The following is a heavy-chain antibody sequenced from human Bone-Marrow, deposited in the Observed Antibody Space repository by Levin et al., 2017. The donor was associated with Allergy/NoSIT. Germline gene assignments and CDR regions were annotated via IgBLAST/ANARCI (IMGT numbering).Heavy chain of an antibody. Sequence: QSGGSLRLSCTSSRIIFANYAMNWVRQAPGKGLEWVSGISGSGRDTYYADSVKGRFTIPRDNSQNTLLLEMNSLGAEDSALYYCTESKMDFACATESFDYWGQGTLVNVSS. J-gene: IGHJ4*02. CDR1: RIIFANYA. V-gene: IGHV3-23*01. CDR3: TESKMDFACATESFDY. D-gene: IGHD3/OR15-3a*01. CDR2: ISGSGRDT.